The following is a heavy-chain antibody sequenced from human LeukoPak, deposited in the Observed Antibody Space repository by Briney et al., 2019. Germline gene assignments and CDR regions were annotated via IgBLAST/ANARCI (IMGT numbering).Heavy chain of an antibody. V-gene: IGHV4-30-4*01. CDR2: IYYSGST. CDR3: ASREMASPEYAFDI. Sequence: SETLSLTCTVSGGSISSGGYYWSWIRQPPGKGLEWIGYIYYSGSTYYNPSLKSRVTISVDTSKNQFSLKLSSVTAADTAVYYCASREMASPEYAFDIWGQGTMVTVSS. D-gene: IGHD5-24*01. CDR1: GGSISSGGYY. J-gene: IGHJ3*02.